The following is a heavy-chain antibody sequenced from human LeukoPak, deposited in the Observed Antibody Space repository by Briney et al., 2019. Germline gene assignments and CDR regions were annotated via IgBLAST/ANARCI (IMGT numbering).Heavy chain of an antibody. CDR3: ARRGYCSGGTCLTFDL. CDR1: GGTFSSYA. V-gene: IGHV1-69*01. CDR2: IIPIFGTA. J-gene: IGHJ4*02. D-gene: IGHD2-15*01. Sequence: ASVKVSCKASGGTFSSYAISWVRQAPGQGLEWMGGIIPIFGTANYAQKFQGRVTITADESTSTAYMELSSLRSEDTAVYYCARRGYCSGGTCLTFDLWGQGTLVTVSS.